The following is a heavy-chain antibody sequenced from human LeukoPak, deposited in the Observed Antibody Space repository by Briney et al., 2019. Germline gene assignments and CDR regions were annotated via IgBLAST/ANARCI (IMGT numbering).Heavy chain of an antibody. CDR1: GFTFSIYS. Sequence: PGGSLRLSCAASGFTFSIYSMNWVRQAPGKGLEWLSYITSDSNTIYYADSVKGRFTISRDNAKNSLYLQMNSLRAEDTAVYYCARGLRPYYYDSSGYLRGGDAFDIWGQGTMVTVSS. J-gene: IGHJ3*02. D-gene: IGHD3-22*01. V-gene: IGHV3-48*04. CDR3: ARGLRPYYYDSSGYLRGGDAFDI. CDR2: ITSDSNTI.